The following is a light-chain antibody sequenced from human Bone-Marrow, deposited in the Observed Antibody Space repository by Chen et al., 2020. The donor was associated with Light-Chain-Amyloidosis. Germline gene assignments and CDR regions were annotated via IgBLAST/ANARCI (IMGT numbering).Light chain of an antibody. J-gene: IGLJ3*02. CDR3: QSYQGSSQGL. CDR2: EDD. V-gene: IGLV6-57*01. Sequence: NFMLTQPHSVSESPGKTVIISCTRSSGSIATNYVQWYQQRPGSSPTTVINEDDQRPSGVPDRYSGSIDRSSNSASLTISGLKPEDDADYYCQSYQGSSQGLFGGGTKLTVL. CDR1: SGSIATNY.